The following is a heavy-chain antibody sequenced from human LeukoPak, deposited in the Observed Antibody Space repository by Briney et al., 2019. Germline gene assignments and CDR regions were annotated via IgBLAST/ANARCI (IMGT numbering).Heavy chain of an antibody. CDR2: INPNSGGT. V-gene: IGHV1-2*02. D-gene: IGHD2-2*01. Sequence: ASVKVSCKASGYTFTGYYMHWVRQAPGQGLEWMGWINPNSGGTNYAQKFQGRVTMTRDTSISTAYMELSRLRSDDTAVYYCAREGYCISTTCSSFDYWGQGTLVTVSS. J-gene: IGHJ4*02. CDR3: AREGYCISTTCSSFDY. CDR1: GYTFTGYY.